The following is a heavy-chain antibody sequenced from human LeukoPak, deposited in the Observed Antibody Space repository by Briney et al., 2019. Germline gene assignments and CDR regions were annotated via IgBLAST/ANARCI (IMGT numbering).Heavy chain of an antibody. CDR1: GASISSHY. J-gene: IGHJ4*02. V-gene: IGHV4-59*11. CDR3: ARGHYYDNSGDY. D-gene: IGHD3-22*01. CDR2: IYDTGGT. Sequence: SETLSLTCTVSGASISSHYWSWIRQPPGKGLEWIGYIYDTGGTNYNPPLKSRVTISPDTSKNQFSLNLSSVTAADTAVYYCARGHYYDNSGDYWGQGILVTVSS.